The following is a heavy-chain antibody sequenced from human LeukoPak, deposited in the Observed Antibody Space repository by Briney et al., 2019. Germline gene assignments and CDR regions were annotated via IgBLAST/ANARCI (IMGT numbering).Heavy chain of an antibody. CDR1: GYTFTIYY. CDR2: LNPSGGST. J-gene: IGHJ4*02. Sequence: ASVKVSCKASGYTFTIYYIHWVRQAPGQGLEWMGILNPSGGSTSYAQKFQGRVTVTRDTSTSTVYMELSSLRSDDTAVYYCARGAPTAAGLGRGYWGQGTLVTVSS. V-gene: IGHV1-46*01. D-gene: IGHD6-13*01. CDR3: ARGAPTAAGLGRGY.